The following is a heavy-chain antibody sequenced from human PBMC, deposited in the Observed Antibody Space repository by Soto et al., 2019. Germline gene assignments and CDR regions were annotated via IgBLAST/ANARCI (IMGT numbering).Heavy chain of an antibody. J-gene: IGHJ4*02. Sequence: EVQLVESGGGLVQPGGSLRLSCAASGFTFSDFWMSWVRRAPGKGLEWVANTKQDGSDKNYVGSVRGRFTISRDNAKNSLFLQMNSLRVADTAIYYCARDVSGKLGHDSWGQGTLVTVSS. D-gene: IGHD1-26*01. CDR1: GFTFSDFW. CDR3: ARDVSGKLGHDS. V-gene: IGHV3-7*01. CDR2: TKQDGSDK.